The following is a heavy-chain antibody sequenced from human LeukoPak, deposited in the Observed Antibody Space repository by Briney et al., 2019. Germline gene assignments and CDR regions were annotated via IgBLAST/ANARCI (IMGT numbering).Heavy chain of an antibody. J-gene: IGHJ4*02. D-gene: IGHD4-17*01. V-gene: IGHV3-33*01. Sequence: GGSLRLSCAASGFTFSNYGMHWVRQAPGKGLEWVAVIWYDGRNKYYADSVKGRFTISSDNSQNTLYLEMDSLRAKDTAVYFCAREVTTSREVTTFDNWGQGTLVTVSS. CDR1: GFTFSNYG. CDR2: IWYDGRNK. CDR3: AREVTTSREVTTFDN.